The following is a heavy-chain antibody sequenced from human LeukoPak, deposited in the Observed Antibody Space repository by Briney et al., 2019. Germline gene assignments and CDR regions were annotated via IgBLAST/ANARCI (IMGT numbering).Heavy chain of an antibody. CDR3: ARHQIVGATRSPFDY. CDR1: GYDFTTYW. Sequence: GESLKISCKASGYDFTTYWISWVRQMPGKGLEWMGRIDPSDSYTDYSPSFQGRVTISVDKSISTAYLQWSSLKASDTAMYYCARHQIVGATRSPFDYWGQGTLVTVSS. D-gene: IGHD1-26*01. V-gene: IGHV5-10-1*01. J-gene: IGHJ4*02. CDR2: IDPSDSYT.